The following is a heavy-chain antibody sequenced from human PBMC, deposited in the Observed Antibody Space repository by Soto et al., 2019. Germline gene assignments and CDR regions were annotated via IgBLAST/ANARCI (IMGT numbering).Heavy chain of an antibody. Sequence: GESLKISCRGSGYSFTSYWIGWVRQMPGKGLEWMGIIYPGDSDTRYSPSFQGQVTISADKSISTAYLQMNSLRAEDTAVYYCAKGIQLWLRLYYYGMDVWGQGTTVTVSS. J-gene: IGHJ6*02. V-gene: IGHV5-51*01. D-gene: IGHD5-18*01. CDR2: IYPGDSDT. CDR3: AKGIQLWLRLYYYGMDV. CDR1: GYSFTSYW.